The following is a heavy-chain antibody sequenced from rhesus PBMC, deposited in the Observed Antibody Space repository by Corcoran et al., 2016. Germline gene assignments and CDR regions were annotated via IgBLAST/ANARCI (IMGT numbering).Heavy chain of an antibody. J-gene: IGHJ4*01. CDR3: ARERKSSSSYMDY. D-gene: IGHD6-19*01. CDR1: GFRFSYYY. V-gene: IGHV3S18*01. Sequence: EVQLVESGGGLAKPGGSLRFSCAASGFRFSYYYRSWVRQAPGRGLEWVSGISDTGGSTYYADSVKGRFTISRENAKNTLYLQMDSLRAEDTAVYYCARERKSSSSYMDYWGQGVLVTVSS. CDR2: ISDTGGST.